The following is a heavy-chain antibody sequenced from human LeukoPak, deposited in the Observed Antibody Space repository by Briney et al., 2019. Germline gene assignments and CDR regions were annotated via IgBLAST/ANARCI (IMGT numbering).Heavy chain of an antibody. D-gene: IGHD3-16*01. CDR1: GFTFSSYG. Sequence: GGSLILSCAASGFTFSSYGMLWVRQAPGKGLEWVAFIRYDGSNKYYADSVKGRFTISRDNSKNTLYLQMNSLRAEDTAVYYCAKDPPRGLPPWGQGTLVTVSS. V-gene: IGHV3-30*02. CDR2: IRYDGSNK. CDR3: AKDPPRGLPP. J-gene: IGHJ4*02.